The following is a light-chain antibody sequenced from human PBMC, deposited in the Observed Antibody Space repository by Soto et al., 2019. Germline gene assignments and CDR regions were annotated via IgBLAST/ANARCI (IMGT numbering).Light chain of an antibody. Sequence: DIQMTHAPSTLSASVGDRVTMTCRASQDINSWLAWYQQKPGLAPKLLIYKATTLESGVPSRFSGSGYGTEFTLTISSLQPDDFATYYCHQYNSYSRTFGQGPKVDI. CDR2: KAT. J-gene: IGKJ1*01. CDR3: HQYNSYSRT. CDR1: QDINSW. V-gene: IGKV1-5*03.